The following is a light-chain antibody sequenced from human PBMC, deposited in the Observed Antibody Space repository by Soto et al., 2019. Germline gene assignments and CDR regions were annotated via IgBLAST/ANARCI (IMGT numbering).Light chain of an antibody. J-gene: IGLJ2*01. CDR1: SSDIGNYNV. CDR2: EGD. Sequence: QSVLTQPASVSGSPGQSITISCTGSSSDIGNYNVVSWYQHHPGKAPKLMIYEGDKRPSGVSNRFSGSKSGNTASLTISGLQAEDEADYYCSSYTSSSTLVFGGGTQLTVL. V-gene: IGLV2-14*02. CDR3: SSYTSSSTLV.